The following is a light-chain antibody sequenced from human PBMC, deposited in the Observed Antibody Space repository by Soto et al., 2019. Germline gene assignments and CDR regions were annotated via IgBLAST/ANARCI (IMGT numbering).Light chain of an antibody. CDR2: EVS. Sequence: QSALTQPPSASGSPGQSVTISCTGTSSDVGGYNYVSWYQQHPGKAPKLMIYEVSKRPSGVPDRFYGSKSGNTASLTVSGLQAEDDADYYCSSYAGRNNLLFGGGTKLPVL. CDR1: SSDVGGYNY. CDR3: SSYAGRNNLL. J-gene: IGLJ2*01. V-gene: IGLV2-8*01.